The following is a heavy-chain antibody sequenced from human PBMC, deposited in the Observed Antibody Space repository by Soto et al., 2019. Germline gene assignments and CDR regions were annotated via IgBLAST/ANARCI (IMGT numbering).Heavy chain of an antibody. CDR1: GFTFGSYD. Sequence: EVQLLESGGGLVQPGGSLRLSCATSGFTFGSYDMSWVLQAPGKGLEWVSTFSGSGGSTYYADSVKGRFTIYRDNSKNTVYLQMNSLRAEDTAVYYCAKDRRGGYCSGGRCYSPDYWGQGTLVTVSS. V-gene: IGHV3-23*01. D-gene: IGHD2-15*01. CDR2: FSGSGGST. CDR3: AKDRRGGYCSGGRCYSPDY. J-gene: IGHJ4*02.